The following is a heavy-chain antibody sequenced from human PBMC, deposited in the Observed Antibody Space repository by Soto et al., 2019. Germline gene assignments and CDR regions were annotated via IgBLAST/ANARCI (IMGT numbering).Heavy chain of an antibody. J-gene: IGHJ4*02. D-gene: IGHD2-15*01. Sequence: NPSETLSLTCAVSGGSISSSNWWSWVRQPPGKGLEWIGEIYHSGSTNYNPSLKSRVTISVDKSKNQFSLKLSSVTAADTAVYYCARGCFGGRGYYFDYWGQGTMVTVYS. V-gene: IGHV4-4*02. CDR3: ARGCFGGRGYYFDY. CDR2: IYHSGST. CDR1: GGSISSSNW.